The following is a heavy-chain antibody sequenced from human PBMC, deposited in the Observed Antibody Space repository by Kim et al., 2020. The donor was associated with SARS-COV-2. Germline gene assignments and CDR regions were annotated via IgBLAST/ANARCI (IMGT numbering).Heavy chain of an antibody. CDR1: GFTFSSYS. CDR3: ARGSSSSGSILDY. V-gene: IGHV3-21*01. D-gene: IGHD6-6*01. Sequence: EGSLRLSCAASGFTFSSYSMNWVRQAPGKGLEWVSSISSSSSYIYYADSVKGRFTISRDNAKNSLYLQMNSLRAEDTAVYYCARGSSSSGSILDYWGQGTLVTVSS. J-gene: IGHJ4*02. CDR2: ISSSSSYI.